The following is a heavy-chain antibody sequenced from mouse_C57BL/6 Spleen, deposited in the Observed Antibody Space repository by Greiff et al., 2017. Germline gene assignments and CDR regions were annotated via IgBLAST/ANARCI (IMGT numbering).Heavy chain of an antibody. Sequence: VQLQQPGAELVKPGASVKLSCKASGYTFTSYWMHWVKQRPGQGLEWIGMIHPNSGSTNYNEKFKSKATLTVDKASSTAYMQLSSLTSEDSAVYYCARGDDGPFFAYWGQGTLVTVSA. CDR1: GYTFTSYW. J-gene: IGHJ3*01. CDR3: ARGDDGPFFAY. V-gene: IGHV1-64*01. D-gene: IGHD2-3*01. CDR2: IHPNSGST.